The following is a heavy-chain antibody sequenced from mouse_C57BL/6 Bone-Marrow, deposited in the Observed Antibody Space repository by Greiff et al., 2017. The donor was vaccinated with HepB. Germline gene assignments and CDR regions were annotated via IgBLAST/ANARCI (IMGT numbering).Heavy chain of an antibody. V-gene: IGHV1-82*01. CDR2: IYPGDGDT. J-gene: IGHJ4*01. CDR1: GYAFSSSW. Sequence: QVQLQQSGPELVKPGASVKISCKASGYAFSSSWMNWVKQRPGKGLEWIGRIYPGDGDTNYNGKFKGKATLTADKSSSTAYMQLSSLTSEDSAVYFCARRWFPYYSIDYWGQGTSVTVSS. CDR3: ARRWFPYYSIDY. D-gene: IGHD1-1*02.